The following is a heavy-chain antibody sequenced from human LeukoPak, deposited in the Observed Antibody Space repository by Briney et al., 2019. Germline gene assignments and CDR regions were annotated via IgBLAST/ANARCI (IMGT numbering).Heavy chain of an antibody. CDR3: ARGMSGYSSYDY. Sequence: PGGSLRLSCTASGFSVSSNYTGWVRQAPGKGLEWVSVIYSDGKTHYADSAKGRFTISRDNSKNTLYLQMNSLRAEDTAVYYCARGMSGYSSYDYWGQGTLVTVSS. D-gene: IGHD5-12*01. CDR1: GFSVSSNY. J-gene: IGHJ4*02. V-gene: IGHV3-66*01. CDR2: IYSDGKT.